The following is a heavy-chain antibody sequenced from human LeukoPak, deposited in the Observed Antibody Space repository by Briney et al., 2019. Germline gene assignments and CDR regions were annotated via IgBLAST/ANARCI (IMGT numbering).Heavy chain of an antibody. Sequence: ASVKVSCKASGGTFSSYAISWVRQAPGQGLEWMGRIIPILGIANYAQKFQGRVTITADKSTSTAYMELSGLRSEDTAVYYCAKDPDSSGVYFFDYWGQGTLGTVSS. CDR2: IIPILGIA. CDR3: AKDPDSSGVYFFDY. J-gene: IGHJ4*02. V-gene: IGHV1-69*04. CDR1: GGTFSSYA. D-gene: IGHD6-19*01.